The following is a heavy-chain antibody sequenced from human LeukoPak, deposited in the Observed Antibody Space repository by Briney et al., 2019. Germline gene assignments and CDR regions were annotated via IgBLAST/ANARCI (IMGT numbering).Heavy chain of an antibody. V-gene: IGHV4-4*07. CDR2: IDTSGNT. Sequence: SETLSLTCTVSGGSISSYYWSWIRQPAGKGLEWIGRIDTSGNTNYKPSLKSRVTMSVDTSKNQFSLKLNSVTAADTAMYYCARPPRGGWNYADYWGQGTLVTVSS. CDR3: ARPPRGGWNYADY. J-gene: IGHJ4*02. CDR1: GGSISSYY. D-gene: IGHD1-7*01.